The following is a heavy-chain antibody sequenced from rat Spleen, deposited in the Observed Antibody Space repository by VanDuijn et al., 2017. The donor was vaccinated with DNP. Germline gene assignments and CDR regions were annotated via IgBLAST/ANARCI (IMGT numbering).Heavy chain of an antibody. D-gene: IGHD1-4*01. CDR2: INYAGSNT. CDR3: AGRPPPTRGPFDY. J-gene: IGHJ2*01. Sequence: EVQLVESGGGLLQPGRSLKLSCAASGFTFSDHNMAWVRQAPTKGLEWVATINYAGSNTYYRDSVKGRFTISRDNAKSTLYLQMDSLRSEDTATYYCAGRPPPTRGPFDYWGQGVLVTVSS. V-gene: IGHV5-7*01. CDR1: GFTFSDHN.